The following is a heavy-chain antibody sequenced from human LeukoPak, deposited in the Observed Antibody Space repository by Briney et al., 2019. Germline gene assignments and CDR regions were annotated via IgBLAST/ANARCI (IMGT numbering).Heavy chain of an antibody. CDR2: IRSKANTYAP. CDR3: SRVNPTSGSYFDDFDI. D-gene: IGHD1-26*01. Sequence: GGSLRLSCAPSVFTSSGSPMHWVRQASGEGVEWVGRIRSKANTYAPACAASVKGRFTISRDDSKDTAYLQMNSLKTEDTAVYYCSRVNPTSGSYFDDFDIWGQGTMVTVSS. CDR1: VFTSSGSP. J-gene: IGHJ3*02. V-gene: IGHV3-73*01.